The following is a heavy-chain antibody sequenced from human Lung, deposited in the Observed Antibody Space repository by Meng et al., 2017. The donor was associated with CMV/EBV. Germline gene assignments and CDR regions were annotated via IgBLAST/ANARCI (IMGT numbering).Heavy chain of an antibody. CDR2: IDWNGGRT. CDR1: GFRFDDFG. CDR3: VRDRIAYGLDV. V-gene: IGHV3-20*04. J-gene: IGHJ6*02. D-gene: IGHD2-15*01. Sequence: GESLKISCDASGFRFDDFGMGWVHQAPGKGLEWISSIDWNGGRTVYADSVKGRFTISRDNAENSLYVQMNSLRDEDTAVYYCVRDRIAYGLDVWGQGTTVTGSS.